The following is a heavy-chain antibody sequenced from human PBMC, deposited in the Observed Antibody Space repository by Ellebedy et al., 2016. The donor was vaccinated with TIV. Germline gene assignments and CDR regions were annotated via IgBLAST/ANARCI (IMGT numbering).Heavy chain of an antibody. J-gene: IGHJ4*02. CDR2: INPNSGGT. CDR1: GGTFSSYA. CDR3: ARADLTTVTPLFDY. V-gene: IGHV1-2*04. Sequence: AASVKVSCKASGGTFSSYAISWVRQAPGQGLEWMGWINPNSGGTNYAQKFQGWVTMTRDTSISTAYMELSRLRSDDTAVYYCARADLTTVTPLFDYWGQGTLVTVSS. D-gene: IGHD4-17*01.